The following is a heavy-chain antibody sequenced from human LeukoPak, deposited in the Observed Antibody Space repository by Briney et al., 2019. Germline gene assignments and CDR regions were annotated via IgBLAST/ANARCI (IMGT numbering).Heavy chain of an antibody. D-gene: IGHD3-10*01. CDR2: IRYDGSNK. CDR1: GFTFSGYG. CDR3: AKDHYYGSGKYYFDY. Sequence: GGSLRLSCAASGFTFSGYGMHWVRQAPGKGLEWVAFIRYDGSNKYYAESVKGRFTISRDNSKNTLYLQMNSLRAEDTAVYYCAKDHYYGSGKYYFDYWGQGTLVTVSS. V-gene: IGHV3-30*02. J-gene: IGHJ4*02.